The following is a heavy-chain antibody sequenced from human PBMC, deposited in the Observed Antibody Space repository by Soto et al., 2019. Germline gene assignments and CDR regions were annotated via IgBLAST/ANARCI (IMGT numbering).Heavy chain of an antibody. Sequence: GGSLRLSCAASGFTFSSYAMHWVRQAPGKGLEWVAVISYDGSNKYYVDSVKGRFTISRDNSKNTLYLQMNSLRAEDTAVYYCAREEDPSYGMDVWGQGTTVTV. CDR3: AREEDPSYGMDV. V-gene: IGHV3-30-3*01. CDR2: ISYDGSNK. CDR1: GFTFSSYA. J-gene: IGHJ6*02.